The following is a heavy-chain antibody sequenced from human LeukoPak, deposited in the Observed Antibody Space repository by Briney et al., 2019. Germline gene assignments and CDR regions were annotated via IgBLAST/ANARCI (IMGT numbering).Heavy chain of an antibody. V-gene: IGHV4-59*08. CDR3: ARQYDYVWGSYRPFDY. CDR2: IYYSGST. J-gene: IGHJ4*02. D-gene: IGHD3-16*02. Sequence: SETLSLTCTVSGGSISSYYWSWIRQPPGKGLGWIGYIYYSGSTNYNPSLKSRVTISVDTSKNQFSLKLSSVTAADTAVYYCARQYDYVWGSYRPFDYWGQGTPVTVSS. CDR1: GGSISSYY.